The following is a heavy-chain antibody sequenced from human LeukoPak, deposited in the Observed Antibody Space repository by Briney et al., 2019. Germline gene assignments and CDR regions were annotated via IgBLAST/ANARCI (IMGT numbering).Heavy chain of an antibody. CDR1: GGSFSDYY. V-gene: IGHV3-11*01. CDR2: ISSSGSTI. J-gene: IGHJ4*02. Sequence: KPSETLSLTCAVYGGSFSDYYMSWIRQAPGKGLEWVSYISSSGSTIYYADSVKGRFTISRDNAKNSLYLQMNSLRAEDTAVYYCARGTRYGGNYFDYWGQGTLVTVSS. D-gene: IGHD4-23*01. CDR3: ARGTRYGGNYFDY.